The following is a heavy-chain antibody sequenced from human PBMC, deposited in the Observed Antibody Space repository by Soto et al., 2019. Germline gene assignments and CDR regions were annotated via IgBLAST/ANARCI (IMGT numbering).Heavy chain of an antibody. CDR3: ARGPRGVVVVAAHFYGMDV. CDR1: GFTFSSYA. D-gene: IGHD2-15*01. J-gene: IGHJ6*02. Sequence: EVQLLESGGGLVQPGGSLRLSCAASGFTFSSYAMSWVRQAPGKGLEWVSAISGSGGSTYYADSVKGRFTISRDNSKNTLYLQMNSLRAEDTAVYYCARGPRGVVVVAAHFYGMDVWGQGTTVTVSS. V-gene: IGHV3-23*01. CDR2: ISGSGGST.